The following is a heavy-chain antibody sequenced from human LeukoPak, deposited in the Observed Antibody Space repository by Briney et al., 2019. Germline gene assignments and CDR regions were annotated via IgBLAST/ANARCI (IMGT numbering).Heavy chain of an antibody. Sequence: PSGTLSLTCTVSGGSISSYYWSWIRQPPGKGLEWIGYIYYSGSTNYNPSLKSRVTISVDTSKNQFSLKLSSVTAADTAVYYCTRGGGGYCSSTSCFPGTTWGQGTLVTVSS. CDR1: GGSISSYY. CDR3: TRGGGGYCSSTSCFPGTT. CDR2: IYYSGST. V-gene: IGHV4-59*01. J-gene: IGHJ4*02. D-gene: IGHD2-2*01.